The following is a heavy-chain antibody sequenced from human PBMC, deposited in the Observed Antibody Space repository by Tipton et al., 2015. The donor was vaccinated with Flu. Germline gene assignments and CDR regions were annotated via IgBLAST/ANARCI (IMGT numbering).Heavy chain of an antibody. V-gene: IGHV3-7*01. D-gene: IGHD3-16*01. CDR2: INHDGSEK. CDR3: AKDFGGPYDS. J-gene: IGHJ4*02. CDR1: GFTFSHYW. Sequence: SLRLSCATSGFTFSHYWMNWVRQAPGKGLEWVANINHDGSEKHYVESVKGRFTISRDNARNTLYLQMNSLRAEDTAVYYCAKDFGGPYDSWGQGTLVTVSS.